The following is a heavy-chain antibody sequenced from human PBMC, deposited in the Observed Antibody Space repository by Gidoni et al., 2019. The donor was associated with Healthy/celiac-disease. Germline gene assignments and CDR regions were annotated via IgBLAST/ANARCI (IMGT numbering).Heavy chain of an antibody. CDR3: ARDRGYDILTGYWFDP. D-gene: IGHD3-9*01. CDR2: IIPMFGIA. CDR1: GGTFSSYT. V-gene: IGHV1-69*08. Sequence: QVQLVQSGAEVKKPGSSVKVSCKASGGTFSSYTISWVRQAPGQGLEWMGRIIPMFGIANYAQKFQGRVTITADKSTSTAYMELSSLRSEDTAVYYCARDRGYDILTGYWFDPWGQGTLVTVSS. J-gene: IGHJ5*02.